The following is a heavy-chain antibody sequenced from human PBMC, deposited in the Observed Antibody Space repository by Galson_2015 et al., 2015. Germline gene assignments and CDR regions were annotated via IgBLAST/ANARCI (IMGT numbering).Heavy chain of an antibody. CDR3: ARDNLRHDSSGYPYYYGMDV. CDR2: VYSNGRT. Sequence: TLSLTCPVSGGSLSSGTYYWRWIRPPAGKGLEWIGRVYSNGRTNYNPSLKSRVTVSIDTSKGQFSLRLSPVSAADTAVYYCARDNLRHDSSGYPYYYGMDVWGQGTTVTVSS. D-gene: IGHD3-22*01. J-gene: IGHJ6*02. CDR1: GGSLSSGTYY. V-gene: IGHV4-61*02.